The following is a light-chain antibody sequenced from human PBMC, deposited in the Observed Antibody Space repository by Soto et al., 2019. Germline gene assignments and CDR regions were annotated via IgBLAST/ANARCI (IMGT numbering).Light chain of an antibody. J-gene: IGLJ2*01. CDR1: SSDVGDYNY. V-gene: IGLV2-8*01. Sequence: QSALTQPPSASGSPGQSVTISCTGTSSDVGDYNYVSWYQQHPGKAPKLMIYEVSKRPSGVPDRFSGSKSGNTASLTVSGVQAEDEDDYYCRSYAAKGVFGGGTKLTVL. CDR2: EVS. CDR3: RSYAAKGV.